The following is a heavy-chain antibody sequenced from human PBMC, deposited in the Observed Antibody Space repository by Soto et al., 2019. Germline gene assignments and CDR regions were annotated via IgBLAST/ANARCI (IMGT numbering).Heavy chain of an antibody. J-gene: IGHJ6*02. CDR2: INPNSGGT. D-gene: IGHD3-10*01. CDR1: GYTFIGYY. V-gene: IGHV1-2*04. Sequence: QVQLVQSGAEVKKTGASVKVSCKASGYTFIGYYIHWVRQAPGHGLEWMGWINPNSGGTNYAQRFQGWVTMTRDRSISTAYMELSRLKSDDTAVYYCARVGGGLASLGYYGMDVWGQGTTVTVSS. CDR3: ARVGGGLASLGYYGMDV.